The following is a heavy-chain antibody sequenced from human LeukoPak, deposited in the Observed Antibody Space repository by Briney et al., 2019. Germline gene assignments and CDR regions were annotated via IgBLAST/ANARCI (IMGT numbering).Heavy chain of an antibody. V-gene: IGHV3-21*01. D-gene: IGHD3-22*01. CDR2: ISSSSSYI. J-gene: IGHJ1*01. CDR1: GFTLSSYS. Sequence: GGSLRLSCAASGFTLSSYSMNWVRQAPGKGLEWVSSISSSSSYIYYADSVKGRFTISRDNAKNSLYLQMNSLRAADTAVYYCARDGYDSSGYGYFQHWGQGTLVTVSS. CDR3: ARDGYDSSGYGYFQH.